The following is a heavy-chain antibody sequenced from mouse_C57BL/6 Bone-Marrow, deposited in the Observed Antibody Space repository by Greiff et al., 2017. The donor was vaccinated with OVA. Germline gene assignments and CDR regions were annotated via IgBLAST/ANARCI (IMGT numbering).Heavy chain of an antibody. V-gene: IGHV3-6*01. CDR2: ISYDGSN. J-gene: IGHJ3*01. D-gene: IGHD2-3*01. Sequence: EVKLMESGPGLVKPSQSLSLTCSVTGYSITSGYYWNWIRQFPGNKLEWMGYISYDGSNNYNPSLKNRISITRDTSKNQFFLKLNSVTTEDTATYYCARDLDYDGYRGFAYWGQGTLVTVSA. CDR1: GYSITSGYY. CDR3: ARDLDYDGYRGFAY.